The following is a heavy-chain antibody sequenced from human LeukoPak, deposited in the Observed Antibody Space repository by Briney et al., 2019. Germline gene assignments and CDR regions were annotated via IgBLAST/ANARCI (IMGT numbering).Heavy chain of an antibody. V-gene: IGHV4-59*01. CDR1: GGSISSYY. D-gene: IGHD6-13*01. J-gene: IGHJ4*02. CDR2: VSYSGNT. CDR3: ARTQDSSRGFDY. Sequence: PSETLSLTCTVSGGSISSYYWSWIRQPPGKRLEWIGYVSYSGNTNYNPSFKSRVTISVDTSKNSFSLNLRSMTAADTAVYYCARTQDSSRGFDYWGQGTLVTVSS.